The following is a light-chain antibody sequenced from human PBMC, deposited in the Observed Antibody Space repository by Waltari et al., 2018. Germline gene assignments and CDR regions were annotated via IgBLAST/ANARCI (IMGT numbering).Light chain of an antibody. V-gene: IGKV3-20*01. CDR2: GAS. Sequence: DIVLTQSPGTLSLSPGERATLSCRARQSVSSSYLAWYQQKPGQAPRLLIYGASSRATGIPDRFSGSGSGTDFSLTISRLEPEDFAVYYCQRYGSSPLTFGGGTKVEIK. CDR1: QSVSSSY. J-gene: IGKJ4*01. CDR3: QRYGSSPLT.